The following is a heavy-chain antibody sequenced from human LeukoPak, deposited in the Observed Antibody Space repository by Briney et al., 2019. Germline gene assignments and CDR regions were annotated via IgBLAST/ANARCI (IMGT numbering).Heavy chain of an antibody. D-gene: IGHD6-13*01. J-gene: IGHJ5*02. CDR2: MNPNSGNT. CDR1: GYTFTSYD. V-gene: IGHV1-8*01. CDR3: ARGFVGQQLVLWGFDP. Sequence: GSVKVSCKASGYTFTSYDINWVRQATGQGLEWMGWMNPNSGNTGYAQKFQGRVTMTRNTSISTAYMELSSLRSEDTAVYYCARGFVGQQLVLWGFDPWGQETLVTVSS.